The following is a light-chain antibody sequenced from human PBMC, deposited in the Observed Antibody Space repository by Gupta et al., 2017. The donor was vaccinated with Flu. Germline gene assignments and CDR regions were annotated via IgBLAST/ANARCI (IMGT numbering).Light chain of an antibody. J-gene: IGLJ1*01. CDR1: SSDVGGYY. Sequence: QSALTQPPSASGSPGQSVTISCTGTSSDVGGYYVSWYQQHPGKAPKVMIYEVTKRPSGVPDRFSGSKSGNTASLTVSGLQAEDEADYYCTSYAGTYVFGTGTKVTVL. CDR2: EVT. V-gene: IGLV2-8*01. CDR3: TSYAGTYV.